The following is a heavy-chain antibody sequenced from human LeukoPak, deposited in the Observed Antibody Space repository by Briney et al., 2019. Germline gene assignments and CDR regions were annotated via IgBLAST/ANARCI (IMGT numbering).Heavy chain of an antibody. D-gene: IGHD3-22*01. CDR2: FDPEDGET. CDR1: GYTLTELS. V-gene: IGHV1-24*01. CDR3: ATEAQNYYDSSGYYVRAFDI. J-gene: IGHJ3*02. Sequence: GASVKVSCKVSGYTLTELSMHWVRQAPGKGLEWVGGFDPEDGETIYAQKFQGRVTMTEDTSTDPAYMALSSLRSEDTAVYYCATEAQNYYDSSGYYVRAFDIWGQGKMVTVSS.